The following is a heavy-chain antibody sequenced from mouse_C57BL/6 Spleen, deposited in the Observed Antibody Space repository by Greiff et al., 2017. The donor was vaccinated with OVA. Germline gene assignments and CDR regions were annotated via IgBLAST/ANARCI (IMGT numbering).Heavy chain of an antibody. Sequence: QVQLKQPGAELVKPGASVKLSCKASGYTFTSYWMHWVKQRPGQGLEWIGMIHPNSGSTNYNEKFKSKATLTVDKSSSTAYMQLSSLTSEDSAVYYCARANYYGSSYPAWFAYWGQGTLVTVSA. J-gene: IGHJ3*01. V-gene: IGHV1-64*01. CDR3: ARANYYGSSYPAWFAY. CDR2: IHPNSGST. D-gene: IGHD1-1*01. CDR1: GYTFTSYW.